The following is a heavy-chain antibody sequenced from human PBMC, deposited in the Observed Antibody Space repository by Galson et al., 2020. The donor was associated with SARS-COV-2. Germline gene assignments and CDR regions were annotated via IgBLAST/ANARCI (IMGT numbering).Heavy chain of an antibody. V-gene: IGHV3-33*01. CDR3: AREGLVGASNGVDD. CDR1: GFTFSSYG. D-gene: IGHD1-26*01. J-gene: IGHJ4*02. CDR2: IWSDGSNK. Sequence: TGGSLRLSCAASGFTFSSYGMHWVRQAPGKGLEWVAVIWSDGSNKYYADSVQGRFTISRDNSKNTLYLQMNSLRDEDTGVYYCAREGLVGASNGVDDWCQGTLATASS.